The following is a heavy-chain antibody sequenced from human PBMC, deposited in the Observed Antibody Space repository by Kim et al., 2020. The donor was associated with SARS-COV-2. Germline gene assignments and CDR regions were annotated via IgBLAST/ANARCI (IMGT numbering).Heavy chain of an antibody. CDR2: IIPIFGTA. Sequence: SVKVSCKASGGTFSSYAISWVRQAPGQGLEWMGGIIPIFGTANYAQKFQGRVTITADESTSTAYMELSSLRSEDTAVYYCALPSGLWFGEVPVWGQGTLVTVSS. D-gene: IGHD3-10*01. V-gene: IGHV1-69*13. J-gene: IGHJ4*02. CDR1: GGTFSSYA. CDR3: ALPSGLWFGEVPV.